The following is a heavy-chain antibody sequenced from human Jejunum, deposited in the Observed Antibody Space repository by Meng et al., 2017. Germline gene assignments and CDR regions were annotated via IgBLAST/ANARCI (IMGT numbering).Heavy chain of an antibody. Sequence: QVHLQESGQGLAKPSQTLSLTCTVSGGSFGSCGYYWSWIRQHPERGLEWIGYVYYSGSAYYNPSLKSRVAISVDTSKNQFSLKLTSVTAADTAVYYCASSIAAVVGYYFDYWGQGTLVTVSS. D-gene: IGHD6-13*01. J-gene: IGHJ4*02. CDR2: VYYSGSA. V-gene: IGHV4-31*03. CDR1: GGSFGSCGYY. CDR3: ASSIAAVVGYYFDY.